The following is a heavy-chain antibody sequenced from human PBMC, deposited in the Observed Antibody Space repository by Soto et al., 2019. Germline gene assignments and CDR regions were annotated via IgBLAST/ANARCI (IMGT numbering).Heavy chain of an antibody. V-gene: IGHV1-46*01. CDR1: GYTFTSYY. J-gene: IGHJ4*02. CDR3: ARSSSSSPHFDY. D-gene: IGHD6-6*01. CDR2: INPSGGST. Sequence: QVQLVQSGAEVKKPGASVKVSCKASGYTFTSYYMHWVRQAPGQGLEWMGIINPSGGSTSYAQKFQGRVTRTRDTSTSTVYMELSSLRSEDTAMYYCARSSSSSPHFDYWGQGTLVTVSS.